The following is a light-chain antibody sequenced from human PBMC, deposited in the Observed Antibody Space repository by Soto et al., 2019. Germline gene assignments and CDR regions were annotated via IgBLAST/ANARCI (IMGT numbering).Light chain of an antibody. CDR3: QQYGSSPRTGT. J-gene: IGKJ1*01. V-gene: IGKV3-20*01. Sequence: EIVLTQSPGTLSLSPGERATLSCRASQSVSSSYLAWYQQKPGQAPRLLIYGASSRATGLPDRFSGSGSGTDFTLTISRLEPEDFAVYYCQQYGSSPRTGTFGQGTKVEIK. CDR2: GAS. CDR1: QSVSSSY.